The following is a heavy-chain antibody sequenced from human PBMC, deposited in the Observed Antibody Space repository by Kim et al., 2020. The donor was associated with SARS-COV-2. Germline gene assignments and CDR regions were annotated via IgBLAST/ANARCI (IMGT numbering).Heavy chain of an antibody. CDR3: AGCGWKLERALLNWFDP. CDR1: GGSISSSSYY. D-gene: IGHD1-1*01. V-gene: IGHV4-39*01. J-gene: IGHJ5*02. CDR2: IYYSGST. Sequence: SETLSLTCTVSGGSISSSSYYWGWIRQPPGKGLEWIGSIYYSGSTYYNPSLKSRVTISVDTSKNQFSLKLSSVTAADTAVYYCAGCGWKLERALLNWFDPWGQGTLVTVSS.